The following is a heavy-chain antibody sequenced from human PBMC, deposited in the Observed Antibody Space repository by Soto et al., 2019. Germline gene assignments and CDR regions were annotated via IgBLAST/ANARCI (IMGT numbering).Heavy chain of an antibody. CDR3: AKNPQYYYDSSGYDPGAFDI. V-gene: IGHV3-23*01. Sequence: LSCSSSVFTFSSDAVRWVRQAPGKGLEWVSAISGSGGSTYYADSVKGRFTISRDNSKNTLYLQMNSLRAEDTAVYYCAKNPQYYYDSSGYDPGAFDIWGQGTMVTVSS. CDR1: VFTFSSDA. J-gene: IGHJ3*02. CDR2: ISGSGGST. D-gene: IGHD3-22*01.